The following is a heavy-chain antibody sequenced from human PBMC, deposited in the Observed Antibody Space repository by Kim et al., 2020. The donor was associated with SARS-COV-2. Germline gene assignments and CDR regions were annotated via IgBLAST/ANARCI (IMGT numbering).Heavy chain of an antibody. V-gene: IGHV4-34*01. J-gene: IGHJ6*01. CDR3: ARAATYYYDSSGLTT. Sequence: SETLSLTCAVYGGSFSGYYWSWIRQPPGKGLEWIGEINHSGSTNYNPSLKSRVTISVDTSKNQFSLKLSSVTAADTAVYYCARAATYYYDSSGLTTRG. CDR2: INHSGST. CDR1: GGSFSGYY. D-gene: IGHD3-22*01.